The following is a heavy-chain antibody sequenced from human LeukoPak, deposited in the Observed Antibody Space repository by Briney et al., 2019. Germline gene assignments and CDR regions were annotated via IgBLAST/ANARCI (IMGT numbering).Heavy chain of an antibody. CDR2: ISAYNGNT. D-gene: IGHD5-12*01. CDR3: ARPVATSDTLDY. Sequence: GASVNVSCTASDYTFTIYGISWVRQAPGQGLEWMGWISAYNGNTNYAQKLQGRGTMTTDTSTSTAYMELRSLRSDDTAVYYCARPVATSDTLDYWGQGTLVTVSS. J-gene: IGHJ4*02. CDR1: DYTFTIYG. V-gene: IGHV1-18*01.